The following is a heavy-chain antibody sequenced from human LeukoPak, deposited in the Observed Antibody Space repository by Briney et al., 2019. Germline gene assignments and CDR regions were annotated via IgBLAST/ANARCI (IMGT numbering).Heavy chain of an antibody. CDR2: IYYSGTT. CDR3: ARGRVGAHVYFDY. Sequence: SQTLSLTCTVSDGSIYSGGYYWTWIRQHPGKGLEWIGYIYYSGTTYYNPSLKSRVTISVDTSKNQFSLKLSSVTAADTAVYYCARGRVGAHVYFDYWGQGTLVTVSS. J-gene: IGHJ4*02. D-gene: IGHD1-26*01. CDR1: DGSIYSGGYY. V-gene: IGHV4-31*03.